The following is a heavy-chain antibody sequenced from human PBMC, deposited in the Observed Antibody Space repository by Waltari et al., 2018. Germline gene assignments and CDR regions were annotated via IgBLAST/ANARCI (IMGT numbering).Heavy chain of an antibody. Sequence: EVQLVESGGGLVQPGGSLRLSCAASGFTFSSYWMSWVRQAPGKGLEWVANIKQDGSEKYYVDSVKGRFTISRDNAKNSLYLQMNSLRAEDTAVYYCARFGLYDGYNSHRYFDYWGQGTLVTVSS. V-gene: IGHV3-7*01. D-gene: IGHD5-12*01. CDR1: GFTFSSYW. J-gene: IGHJ4*02. CDR3: ARFGLYDGYNSHRYFDY. CDR2: IKQDGSEK.